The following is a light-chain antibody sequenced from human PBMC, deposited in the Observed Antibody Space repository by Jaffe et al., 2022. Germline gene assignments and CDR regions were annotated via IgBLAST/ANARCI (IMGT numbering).Light chain of an antibody. CDR3: HTWGTVDV. CDR1: SGHSTYA. V-gene: IGLV4-69*01. Sequence: VLTQSPSASASLGASVKVTCTLSSGHSTYAIAWHQQQSGRGPRYLMKVSSDGSHQKAAGIPDRFSGSSSGTERYLIISNVQSDDEADYYCHTWGTVDVFGSGTRLTVL. J-gene: IGLJ1*01. CDR2: VSSDGSH.